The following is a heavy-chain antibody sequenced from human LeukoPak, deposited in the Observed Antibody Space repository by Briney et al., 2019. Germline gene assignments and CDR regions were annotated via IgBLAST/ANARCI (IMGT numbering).Heavy chain of an antibody. CDR3: AKNGVSESYRGSDY. V-gene: IGHV3-23*01. CDR2: ISDTGDVA. Sequence: PGGSLRLSCAASGFTFGTYAMSWVRRAPGKGLEWVSRISDTGDVAYYADSVKGRFTISRDNSQNTLYLQMNSLRAEDTALYYCAKNGVSESYRGSDYRGQGTLVTVTS. D-gene: IGHD3-16*02. CDR1: GFTFGTYA. J-gene: IGHJ4*02.